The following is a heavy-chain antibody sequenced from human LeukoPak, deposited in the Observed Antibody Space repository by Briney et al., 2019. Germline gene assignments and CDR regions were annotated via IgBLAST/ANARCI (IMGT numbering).Heavy chain of an antibody. V-gene: IGHV3-53*01. CDR3: ARGAEGSSGPGMDV. D-gene: IGHD3-22*01. J-gene: IGHJ6*02. Sequence: PGGSLRLSCATSGVTVNSNYMSWVRQAPGKGLEWVSVIYTGGSTYYADSVKGRFTISRDNSKNMLYLRMNSLRAEDSAVYYCARGAEGSSGPGMDVWGQGTTVTVSS. CDR2: IYTGGST. CDR1: GVTVNSNY.